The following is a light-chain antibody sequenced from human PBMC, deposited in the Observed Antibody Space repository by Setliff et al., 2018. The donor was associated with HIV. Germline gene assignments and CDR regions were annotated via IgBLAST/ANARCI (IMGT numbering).Light chain of an antibody. CDR1: SSNIGEND. J-gene: IGLJ1*01. CDR2: RTD. V-gene: IGLV1-47*01. Sequence: QSVLTQPPSASGTPGQRVIISCSGSSSNIGENDVYWYHQVPGMAPKLLIYRTDRRPSGVPDRFSASKSSTSASLAITGLQAEDEADYYCQSYDSSLSGSNVFGTGTKVTVL. CDR3: QSYDSSLSGSNV.